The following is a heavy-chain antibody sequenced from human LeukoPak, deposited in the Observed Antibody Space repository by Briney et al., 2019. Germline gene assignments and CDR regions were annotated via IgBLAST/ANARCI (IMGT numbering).Heavy chain of an antibody. J-gene: IGHJ4*02. CDR1: GFTFNDYP. V-gene: IGHV3-43*02. CDR3: ATGSQPGTTFDY. Sequence: TGGSLRLSCAASGFTFNDYPMHWVRQAPGKGLEWVSLISGDGSVTYYADSVKGRFTISRDNSKNSLYLQINSLRLEDTAFYYCATGSQPGTTFDYWGQGTLVTASS. D-gene: IGHD1-14*01. CDR2: ISGDGSVT.